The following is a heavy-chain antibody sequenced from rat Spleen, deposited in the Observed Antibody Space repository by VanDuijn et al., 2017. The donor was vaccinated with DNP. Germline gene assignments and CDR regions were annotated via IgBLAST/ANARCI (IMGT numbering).Heavy chain of an antibody. CDR3: TRGYYTGGNWFAY. V-gene: IGHV5-46*01. D-gene: IGHD1-1*01. CDR1: GFTFSFYG. CDR2: ISTSGGST. Sequence: ESGGGLVQPGRSLKLSCAASGFTFSFYGMAWVRQAPKKGLEWVATISTSGGSTYYRDSVKGRFTISRDNAKSTLYLQMNSLRSEDTATYYCTRGYYTGGNWFAYWGQGTLVTVSS. J-gene: IGHJ3*01.